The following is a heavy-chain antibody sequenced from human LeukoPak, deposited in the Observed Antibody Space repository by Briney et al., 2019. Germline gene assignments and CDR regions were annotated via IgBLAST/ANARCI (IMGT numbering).Heavy chain of an antibody. V-gene: IGHV4-38-2*02. J-gene: IGHJ4*02. CDR2: VYHGGSS. CDR3: AKSGGYSLIDY. D-gene: IGHD1-26*01. Sequence: SETLSLTCTVSGYSISSGFYWGWIRQPPGKGLEWIGNVYHGGSSYYNPSLKSRVTISVDTSKNQFSLRLNSVTAADTAMYYCAKSGGYSLIDYWGQGTRVTVSS. CDR1: GYSISSGFY.